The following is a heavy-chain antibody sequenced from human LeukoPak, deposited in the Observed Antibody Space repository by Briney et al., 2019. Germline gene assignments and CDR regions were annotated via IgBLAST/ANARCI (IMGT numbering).Heavy chain of an antibody. Sequence: GESLKISCKGSGYSFSSFWIVWVRQMPGKGLEWMGIIYPGDSNTRYSPSFQGQVTISADKSISSAYLQWSSLKASDTAIYYCARTYYYDSSAYFDWFDPWGQGTLVTVSS. CDR2: IYPGDSNT. D-gene: IGHD3-22*01. CDR3: ARTYYYDSSAYFDWFDP. CDR1: GYSFSSFW. J-gene: IGHJ5*02. V-gene: IGHV5-51*01.